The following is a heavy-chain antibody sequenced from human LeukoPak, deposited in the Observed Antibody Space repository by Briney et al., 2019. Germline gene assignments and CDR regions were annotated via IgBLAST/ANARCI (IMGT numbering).Heavy chain of an antibody. V-gene: IGHV4-34*01. CDR3: ARQIAVAGPILYFDY. Sequence: SETLSLTCAVYGGSFSGYYWSWIRQPPGKGLEWIGEINHSGSTNYNPSLKSRVTISVDKSKNQFSLKLSSVTAADTAVYYCARQIAVAGPILYFDYWGQGTLVTVSS. CDR1: GGSFSGYY. D-gene: IGHD6-19*01. CDR2: INHSGST. J-gene: IGHJ4*02.